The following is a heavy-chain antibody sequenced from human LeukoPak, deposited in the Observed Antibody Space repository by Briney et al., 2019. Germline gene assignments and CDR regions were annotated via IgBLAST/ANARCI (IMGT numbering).Heavy chain of an antibody. CDR1: SGSISSYY. J-gene: IGHJ3*02. Sequence: SETLSLTCTVSSGSISSYYWSWIRQPPGKGLEWIGYLYYSGSANYNPSLKSRVTISIDTSKNQFSLKLSSVTAADTAVYFCARSGPFGVTRLGGDAFDIWGQGTMVTVSS. V-gene: IGHV4-59*01. D-gene: IGHD3-3*01. CDR2: LYYSGSA. CDR3: ARSGPFGVTRLGGDAFDI.